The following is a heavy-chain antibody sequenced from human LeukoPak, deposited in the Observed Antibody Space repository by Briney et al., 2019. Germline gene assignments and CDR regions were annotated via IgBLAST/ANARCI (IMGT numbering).Heavy chain of an antibody. V-gene: IGHV3-53*01. CDR2: IYSGGST. D-gene: IGHD2-8*01. Sequence: PGGSLRLSCAASGFTVSSNYMSWVRQAPGKGLEWVSVIYSGGSTYSADSVKGRFTISRDNAKNSLYLQMNSLRAEDTAVYYCARDVSVDDALEIWGQGTMVTVSS. J-gene: IGHJ3*02. CDR1: GFTVSSNY. CDR3: ARDVSVDDALEI.